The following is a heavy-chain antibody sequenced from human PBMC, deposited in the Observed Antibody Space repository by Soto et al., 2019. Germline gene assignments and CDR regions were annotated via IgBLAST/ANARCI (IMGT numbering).Heavy chain of an antibody. D-gene: IGHD3-22*01. V-gene: IGHV4-59*01. Sequence: SETLSLTCTVSGGSISSYYWSWIRQPPGKGLEWIGYIYYSGSTNYNPSLKSRVTISVDTSKNQFSLKLSSVTAADTAVYYCARESHYYDSSGYYYLLDYWGQGTLVTVSS. J-gene: IGHJ4*02. CDR3: ARESHYYDSSGYYYLLDY. CDR1: GGSISSYY. CDR2: IYYSGST.